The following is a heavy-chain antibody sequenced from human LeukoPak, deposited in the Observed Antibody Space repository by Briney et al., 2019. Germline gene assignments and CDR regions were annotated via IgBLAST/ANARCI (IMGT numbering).Heavy chain of an antibody. V-gene: IGHV1-46*01. CDR3: ARAPGDYYYMDV. D-gene: IGHD7-27*01. CDR2: INPSGGST. CDR1: GGTFSSNA. Sequence: ASVKVSCKASGGTFSSNAISWVRQAPGQGLEWMGIINPSGGSTSYAQKFQGRVTMTRDTSISTAYMELSRLRSDDTAVYYCARAPGDYYYMDVWGKGTTVTVSS. J-gene: IGHJ6*03.